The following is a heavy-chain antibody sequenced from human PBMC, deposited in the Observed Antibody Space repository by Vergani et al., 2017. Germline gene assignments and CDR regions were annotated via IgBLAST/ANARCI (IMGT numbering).Heavy chain of an antibody. CDR2: IHYSENT. CDR3: ASDTHSGQRADR. D-gene: IGHD6-19*01. V-gene: IGHV4-59*01. J-gene: IGHJ5*02. Sequence: QVRMQESGPGLVKPSETLSLTCSVSGGSMSGYYWSWIPQPPGKGLGWIGSIHYSENTNYNPSLKTRVTISVDTSKNQFSLTLTSVTAADTAVYYCASDTHSGQRADRWGQGILVTVTS. CDR1: GGSMSGYY.